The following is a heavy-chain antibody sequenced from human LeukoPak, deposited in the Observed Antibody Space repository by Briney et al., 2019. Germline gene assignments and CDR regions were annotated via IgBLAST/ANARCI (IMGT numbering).Heavy chain of an antibody. CDR1: GFIFSNYG. D-gene: IGHD6-19*01. V-gene: IGHV3-23*01. CDR2: ISGSGGST. CDR3: AKDLEDSSGWSDY. Sequence: GGSLRLSCAASGFIFSNYGMSWVRQAPGKGLEWVSAISGSGGSTYYADSVKGRFTISRDNSKNTLYLQMNSLRAEDTAVYYCAKDLEDSSGWSDYWGQGTLVTVSS. J-gene: IGHJ4*02.